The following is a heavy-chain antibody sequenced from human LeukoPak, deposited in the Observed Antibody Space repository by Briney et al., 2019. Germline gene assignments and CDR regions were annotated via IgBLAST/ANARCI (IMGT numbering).Heavy chain of an antibody. Sequence: ASVKVSCKASGYTFTGYYMHWVRQAPGQGLEWMGWINPNSGGTNYAQKFQGRVTMTRDTSISTAYMELSRLRSDDTAVYYCARDYHYYDGSGYYHKLLFDYWGQGTLVTVSS. CDR1: GYTFTGYY. V-gene: IGHV1-2*02. D-gene: IGHD3-22*01. J-gene: IGHJ4*02. CDR3: ARDYHYYDGSGYYHKLLFDY. CDR2: INPNSGGT.